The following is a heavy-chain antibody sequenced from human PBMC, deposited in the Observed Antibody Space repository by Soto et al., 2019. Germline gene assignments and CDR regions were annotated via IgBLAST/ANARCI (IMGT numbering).Heavy chain of an antibody. D-gene: IGHD3-16*01. CDR2: MTGGGDYT. CDR3: AKRSFIAWGNFDA. CDR1: GFTFSSYA. J-gene: IGHJ4*02. V-gene: IGHV3-23*01. Sequence: EVQLLESGGGLVQPGGSLRLSCAASGFTFSSYAMGWVRLAPGKGLEWVSEMTGGGDYTHYEESVKGRFTISRENSEISLLQQINGLRAEDTEVYYIAKRSFIAWGNFDAWGQGTLVT.